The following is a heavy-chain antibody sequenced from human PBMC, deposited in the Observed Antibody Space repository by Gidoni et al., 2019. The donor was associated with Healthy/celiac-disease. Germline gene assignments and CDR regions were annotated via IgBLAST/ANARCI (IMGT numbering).Heavy chain of an antibody. CDR1: GFPFSSYA. CDR3: AKDRGWGRDEHAYYFDY. Sequence: EVQLVESGGGLVQPGGSLRLPCAASGFPFSSYAMSWVRQAPGKGLEWVSAISGSGGSTYYADSVKGRFTISRDNSKNTLYLQMNSLRAEDTAVYYCAKDRGWGRDEHAYYFDYWGQGTLVTVSS. V-gene: IGHV3-23*04. J-gene: IGHJ4*02. D-gene: IGHD3-16*01. CDR2: ISGSGGST.